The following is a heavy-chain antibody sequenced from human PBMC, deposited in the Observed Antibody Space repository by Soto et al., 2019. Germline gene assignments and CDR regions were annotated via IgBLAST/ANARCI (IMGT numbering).Heavy chain of an antibody. CDR3: ARDRQYTYYYYYGMDV. CDR2: ISAYNGNT. J-gene: IGHJ6*02. CDR1: GYTFTSYG. D-gene: IGHD4-4*01. V-gene: IGHV1-18*04. Sequence: QVQLVQSGAEVKKPGASVKVSCKASGYTFTSYGISWVRQAPGQGLEWMGWISAYNGNTNYAQKLQGRVTMTTDTSTSTAYMELRSLRSDATAVYYCARDRQYTYYYYYGMDVWGQGTTVTGSS.